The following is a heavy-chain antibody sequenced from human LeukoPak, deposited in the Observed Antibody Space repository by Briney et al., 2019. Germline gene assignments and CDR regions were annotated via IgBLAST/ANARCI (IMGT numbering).Heavy chain of an antibody. D-gene: IGHD1-26*01. V-gene: IGHV3-9*01. Sequence: GRSLRLSCAASGFTFDDYAMHWVRQAPGKGLEWVSGISWNSGSIGYADSVKGRFTISRDNAKNSLYLQMNGLRAEDTALYYCAKTVGATRYYFDYWGQGTLVTVSS. CDR2: ISWNSGSI. J-gene: IGHJ4*02. CDR1: GFTFDDYA. CDR3: AKTVGATRYYFDY.